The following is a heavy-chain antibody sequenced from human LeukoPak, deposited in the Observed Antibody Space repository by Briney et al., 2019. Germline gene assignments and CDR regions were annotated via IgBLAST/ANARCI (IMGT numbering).Heavy chain of an antibody. J-gene: IGHJ4*02. D-gene: IGHD6-13*01. CDR1: GGTFSSYA. CDR3: ARDRIAAAGPIDY. CDR2: IIPIFGTA. Sequence: SVKVSCKASGGTFSSYAISWVRQAPGQGLEWMGGIIPIFGTANYAQKFQGRVTITTDESTSTAYMELSSLRSEDTAVYYCARDRIAAAGPIDYWGQGTLVTVSS. V-gene: IGHV1-69*05.